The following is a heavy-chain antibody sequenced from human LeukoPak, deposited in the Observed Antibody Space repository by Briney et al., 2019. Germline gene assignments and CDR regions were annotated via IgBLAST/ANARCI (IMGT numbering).Heavy chain of an antibody. D-gene: IGHD2-2*01. Sequence: GGSLRLSCAASGFTFSSYEMNWVRQAPGKGLEGVSYISSSGSTIYYADSVKGRFTICRDNAKNSLYLQMNSLRAEDTAVYYCARDLKTAMDYFDYWGQGALVTVSS. CDR1: GFTFSSYE. J-gene: IGHJ4*02. CDR3: ARDLKTAMDYFDY. V-gene: IGHV3-48*03. CDR2: ISSSGSTI.